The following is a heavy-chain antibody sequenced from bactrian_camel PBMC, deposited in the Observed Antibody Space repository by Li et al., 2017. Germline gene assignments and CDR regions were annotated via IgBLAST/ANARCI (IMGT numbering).Heavy chain of an antibody. CDR1: GFTFNTYW. D-gene: IGHD6*01. Sequence: HVQLVESGGDLVQPGGSLTLSCAASGFTFNTYWMYWVRQAPGKEREGVAAIDKDGSTAYADSVKGRFTISKDNAKNTLYLQMNSLKPEDTAMYYCAQQYGGACNFNPEHIAWWGQGTQVTVS. CDR2: IDKDGST. V-gene: IGHV3S1*01. CDR3: AQQYGGACNFNPEHIAW. J-gene: IGHJ4*01.